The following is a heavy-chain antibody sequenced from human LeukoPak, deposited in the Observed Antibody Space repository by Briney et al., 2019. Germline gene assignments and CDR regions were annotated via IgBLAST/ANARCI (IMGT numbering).Heavy chain of an antibody. Sequence: SQTLSLTCTVSGDSISTGGYYWAWIRQHRERGLEWIGYIYYSGSTHYNPSLQSRFTISVDTSKNQFSLNLNSVTAADTAVYYCARVIVVVPIGVYHYYAMDVWGQGTTVTVSS. D-gene: IGHD2-2*01. CDR3: ARVIVVVPIGVYHYYAMDV. CDR1: GDSISTGGYY. CDR2: IYYSGST. V-gene: IGHV4-31*03. J-gene: IGHJ6*02.